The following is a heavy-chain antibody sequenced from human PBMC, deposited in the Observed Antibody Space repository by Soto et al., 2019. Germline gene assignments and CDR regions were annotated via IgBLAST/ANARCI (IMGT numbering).Heavy chain of an antibody. D-gene: IGHD3-9*01. Sequence: QLQLQESGPGLVKPSETLSLTCTVSGGSISSSSYYWGWIRQPPGKGLEWIGSIYYSGSTYYNPSLKSRVTISVDTSKNQSSLKLSSVTAADTAVYYCARHGSGLRYFDWLSPGFDYWGQGTLVTVSS. J-gene: IGHJ4*02. CDR3: ARHGSGLRYFDWLSPGFDY. CDR1: GGSISSSSYY. CDR2: IYYSGST. V-gene: IGHV4-39*01.